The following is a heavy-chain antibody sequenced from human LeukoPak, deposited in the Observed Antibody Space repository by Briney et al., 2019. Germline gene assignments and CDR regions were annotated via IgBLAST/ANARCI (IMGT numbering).Heavy chain of an antibody. V-gene: IGHV7-4-1*02. CDR1: GYTFTSYA. CDR3: AEGKSYYYDSSGYYPGGV. Sequence: ASVNVSCKASGYTFTSYAMNWVRQAPGQGLEWMGWINTNTGNPTYAQGFTGRFVFSLDTSVSTAYLQISSLKAEDTAVYYCAEGKSYYYDSSGYYPGGVWGQGTLVTVSS. CDR2: INTNTGNP. J-gene: IGHJ4*02. D-gene: IGHD3-22*01.